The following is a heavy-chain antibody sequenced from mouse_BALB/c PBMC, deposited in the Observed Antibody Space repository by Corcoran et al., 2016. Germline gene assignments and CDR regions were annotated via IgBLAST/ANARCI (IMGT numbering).Heavy chain of an antibody. V-gene: IGHV1-26*01. CDR1: GYTFTDYY. CDR3: ARDADWYFDV. CDR2: INPNNGGT. J-gene: IGHJ1*01. Sequence: EVQLQQSGPELVKPGASVKMSCKASGYTFTDYYMMWVKQSHGKSLEWIGDINPNNGGTSYNQEFKGKATLTVDQSSSTAYMQLNSLTSEDSAVYYCARDADWYFDVWGAGTTVTASS.